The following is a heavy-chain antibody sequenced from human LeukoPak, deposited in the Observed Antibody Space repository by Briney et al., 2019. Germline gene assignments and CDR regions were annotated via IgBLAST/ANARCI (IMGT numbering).Heavy chain of an antibody. CDR1: GFTFSSYW. CDR2: IKQDGSEK. CDR3: AQHPGERYTGNYGWAPPHEL. V-gene: IGHV3-7*01. J-gene: IGHJ4*02. Sequence: PGGSLRLSCAASGFTFSSYWMSWVRQAPGKGLEWVANIKQDGSEKYYVDSVKGRFTISRDNSKNTLYLQMNSLRVEDTAVYYCAQHPGERYTGNYGWAPPHELWGQGSLVTVSS. D-gene: IGHD4-17*01.